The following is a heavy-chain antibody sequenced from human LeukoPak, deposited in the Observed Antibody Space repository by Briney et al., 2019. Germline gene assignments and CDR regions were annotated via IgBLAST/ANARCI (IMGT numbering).Heavy chain of an antibody. Sequence: PSQTLSLTCTVSGVSISSGSYYWSWIRQPAGKGLEWIGRIYTSGSTNYNPSLKSRVTISVDSSKTQFSLKLSTVTAADTAVYYCARDGVYGDYVIYWGQGTLVTVSS. CDR3: ARDGVYGDYVIY. D-gene: IGHD4-17*01. J-gene: IGHJ4*02. V-gene: IGHV4-61*02. CDR1: GVSISSGSYY. CDR2: IYTSGST.